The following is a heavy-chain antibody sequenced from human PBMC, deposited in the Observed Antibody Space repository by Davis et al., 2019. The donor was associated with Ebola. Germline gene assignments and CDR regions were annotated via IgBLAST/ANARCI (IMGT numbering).Heavy chain of an antibody. CDR3: AKVTHTYKNLYYFDY. CDR1: GFTFSNYG. Sequence: GGSLRLSCAASGFTFSNYGMHWVRQAPGKGLEWVTVISYDGSNKYYADSVKGRFTISRDNAKNSLYLQMNSLRTGDTAFYYCAKVTHTYKNLYYFDYWGQGTLVTVSS. CDR2: ISYDGSNK. D-gene: IGHD1-14*01. V-gene: IGHV3-30*18. J-gene: IGHJ4*02.